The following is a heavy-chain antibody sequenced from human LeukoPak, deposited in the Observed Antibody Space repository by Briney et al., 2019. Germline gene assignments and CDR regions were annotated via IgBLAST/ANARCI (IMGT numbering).Heavy chain of an antibody. CDR2: IRTKIEGETR. Sequence: GGSPRPSCAASGFNFKYVWMNWVRQVPGKGLEWVGRIRTKIEGETRDYPAPVKGRFIISRDDSKTTLYLQMNGPKTEDSAVYYCTTERNWELLRPYGLDIWGQGTTVIVSS. D-gene: IGHD1-26*01. CDR1: GFNFKYVW. J-gene: IGHJ6*02. V-gene: IGHV3-15*01. CDR3: TTERNWELLRPYGLDI.